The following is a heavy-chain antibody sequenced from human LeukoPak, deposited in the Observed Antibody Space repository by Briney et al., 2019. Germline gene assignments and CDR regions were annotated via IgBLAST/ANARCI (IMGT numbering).Heavy chain of an antibody. CDR3: ARTSSGFFDY. CDR1: GFTFSNYW. V-gene: IGHV3-74*01. D-gene: IGHD6-19*01. J-gene: IGHJ4*02. CDR2: IKSDGSRT. Sequence: GGSLRLSCAASGFTFSNYWMHWVRQAPGKGLVWVSRIKSDGSRTDYADSVKGRFPISRDNSKNTLYLQMNSLRAEDTAVYYCARTSSGFFDYWGQGTLVTVSS.